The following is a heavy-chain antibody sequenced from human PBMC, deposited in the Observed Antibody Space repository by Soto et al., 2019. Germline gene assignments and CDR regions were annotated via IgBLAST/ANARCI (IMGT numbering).Heavy chain of an antibody. CDR2: FRGSGDDGTT. Sequence: EVQLLESGGGLVQPGGSLRLSCAASGFTFSSYSMSWVRQAPGKGLEWVSGFRGSGDDGTTYYADSVKVRFTISRDNSKNMLFLQMNSLRAADTAIYYCAKKVNAGSGSQYFDYWGQGTLVTVSS. V-gene: IGHV3-23*01. D-gene: IGHD3-10*01. J-gene: IGHJ4*02. CDR1: GFTFSSYS. CDR3: AKKVNAGSGSQYFDY.